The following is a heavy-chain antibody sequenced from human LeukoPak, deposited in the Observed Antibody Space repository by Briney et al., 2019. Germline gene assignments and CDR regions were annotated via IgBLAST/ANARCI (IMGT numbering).Heavy chain of an antibody. CDR3: ARGGYYYDSSGYYYYYYGMDA. Sequence: SVKVSCKASGGTFSSYAISWVRQAPGQGLEWMGGIIPIFGTANYAQKFQGRVTITADESTSTAYMELSSLRSEDTAVYYCARGGYYYDSSGYYYYYYGMDAWGQGTTVTVSS. D-gene: IGHD3-22*01. CDR1: GGTFSSYA. V-gene: IGHV1-69*13. CDR2: IIPIFGTA. J-gene: IGHJ6*02.